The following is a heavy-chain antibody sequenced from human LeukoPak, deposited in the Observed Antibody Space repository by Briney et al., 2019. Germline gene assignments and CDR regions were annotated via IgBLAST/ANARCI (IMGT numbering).Heavy chain of an antibody. V-gene: IGHV3-23*01. J-gene: IGHJ4*02. D-gene: IGHD3-10*01. CDR3: AKDPSESYNYGYFDY. CDR1: GLIIRSYA. Sequence: GGSLRLSCAASGLIIRSYAMSWVRQAPGKGLEWVSAISGSGGSTYYADSVKGRFTISRDNAKNTVYLQMNSLRVEDTAVYFCAKDPSESYNYGYFDYWGQGTLVTVSS. CDR2: ISGSGGST.